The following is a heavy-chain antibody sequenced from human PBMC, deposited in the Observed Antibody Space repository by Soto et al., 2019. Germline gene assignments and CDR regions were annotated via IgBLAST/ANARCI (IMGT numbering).Heavy chain of an antibody. CDR3: ARALDFWSAYFDY. CDR1: GFTFSNYW. Sequence: GGSLRLSCVVSGFTFSNYWMSWVLQTPGKGLEWVASIKQDGGEKYYVDSVKGRITISKDNAENSLYLQMNSLRTEDTAVYYCARALDFWSAYFDYWGQGTLVTVSS. J-gene: IGHJ4*02. CDR2: IKQDGGEK. D-gene: IGHD3-3*01. V-gene: IGHV3-7*01.